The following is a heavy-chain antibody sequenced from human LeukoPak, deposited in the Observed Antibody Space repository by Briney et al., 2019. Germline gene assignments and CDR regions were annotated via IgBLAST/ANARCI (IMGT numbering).Heavy chain of an antibody. CDR3: ARDVGKKPDY. CDR1: GFTFSSYW. Sequence: GGSLRLSCAASGFTFSSYWMHWVRQAPGKGLVWVSGISSDGTGTTYTDSVKGQFTISRDNTKNTLYLQLNSLRAEDTAVYYCARDVGKKPDYWGQGTLVTVSS. J-gene: IGHJ4*02. CDR2: ISSDGTGT. D-gene: IGHD1-1*01. V-gene: IGHV3-74*01.